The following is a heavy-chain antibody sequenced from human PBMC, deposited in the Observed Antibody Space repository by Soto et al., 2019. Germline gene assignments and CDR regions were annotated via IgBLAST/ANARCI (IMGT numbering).Heavy chain of an antibody. CDR2: IYYSGST. J-gene: IGHJ6*02. CDR1: GGSISSGDYY. V-gene: IGHV4-30-4*01. Sequence: QVQLQESGPGLVKPSQTLSLTCTVSGGSISSGDYYWSWIRQPPGKGLEWIGYIYYSGSTYYNPSLKRRVTRSVDTSKNQFSLKLSSVTAADTAVYYCARAGYDFWSGYPFNGMDVWGQGTTVTVSS. CDR3: ARAGYDFWSGYPFNGMDV. D-gene: IGHD3-3*01.